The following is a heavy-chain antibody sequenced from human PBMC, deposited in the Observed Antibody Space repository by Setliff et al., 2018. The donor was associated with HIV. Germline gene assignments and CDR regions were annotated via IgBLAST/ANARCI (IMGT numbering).Heavy chain of an antibody. J-gene: IGHJ4*02. D-gene: IGHD3-22*01. Sequence: SLRLSCAASGFTFRSYEMNWVRQAPGKGLEWVSYISRSGSTIHYADSVKGRFTISRDNAKNSLYLQMNSLRAEDTAVYYCAKDDSSGSYFDYWGQGTLVTVSS. CDR2: ISRSGSTI. CDR3: AKDDSSGSYFDY. CDR1: GFTFRSYE. V-gene: IGHV3-48*03.